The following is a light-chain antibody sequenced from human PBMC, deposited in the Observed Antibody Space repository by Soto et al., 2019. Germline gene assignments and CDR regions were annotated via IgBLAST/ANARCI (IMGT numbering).Light chain of an antibody. J-gene: IGKJ4*01. CDR3: LQDYSFPRP. Sequence: AIQMTQSPSTLSGSVGDRVTITCRASQTISSWLAWYQRKPGKAPKLLIYAASSLQSGVPSRFSGSGSGTDFTLTISSLQPEDFATYYCLQDYSFPRPFGGGTKVDIK. V-gene: IGKV1-6*01. CDR2: AAS. CDR1: QTISSW.